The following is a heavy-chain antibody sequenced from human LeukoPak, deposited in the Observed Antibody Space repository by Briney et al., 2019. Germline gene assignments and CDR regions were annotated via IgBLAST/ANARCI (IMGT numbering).Heavy chain of an antibody. J-gene: IGHJ2*01. D-gene: IGHD6-19*01. Sequence: ASVKVSCKASGGTFSSYAISWVRQAPGQGLEWMGGIIPIFGTANYAQKFQGRVTITADKSTSTAYMELSSLRSEDTAVYYCARTVDSSGWCGYFDLWGRGTLVTVSS. V-gene: IGHV1-69*06. CDR2: IIPIFGTA. CDR3: ARTVDSSGWCGYFDL. CDR1: GGTFSSYA.